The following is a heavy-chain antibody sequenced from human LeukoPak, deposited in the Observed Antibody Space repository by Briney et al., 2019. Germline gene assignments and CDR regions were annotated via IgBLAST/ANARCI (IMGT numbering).Heavy chain of an antibody. CDR2: ISGGGGST. CDR1: GFTLSSYA. D-gene: IGHD3/OR15-3a*01. V-gene: IGHV3-23*01. J-gene: IGHJ4*02. Sequence: GGSLRLSCAASGFTLSSYAMYWVRQAPGKGLEWVSAISGGGGSTYCADSVKGRFTISGDNSKNTLYLQMYSLRAEDTAVYYCVKDQRTGWGIFDYWGQGALVTVSS. CDR3: VKDQRTGWGIFDY.